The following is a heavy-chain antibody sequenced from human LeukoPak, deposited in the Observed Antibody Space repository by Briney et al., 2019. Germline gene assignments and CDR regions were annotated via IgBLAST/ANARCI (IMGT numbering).Heavy chain of an antibody. V-gene: IGHV4-38-2*02. CDR3: ARDYCSSTGCYSFVFDY. Sequence: SETLSLTCVVSDYSISSGYYWGWIRQPPGKGLEWIRNIYHSGSTYYNPSLRSRVTISVDTSKNQFSLKLRSVTAADTAVYYCARDYCSSTGCYSFVFDYWGQGTLVTVSA. J-gene: IGHJ4*02. CDR1: DYSISSGYY. D-gene: IGHD2-2*01. CDR2: IYHSGST.